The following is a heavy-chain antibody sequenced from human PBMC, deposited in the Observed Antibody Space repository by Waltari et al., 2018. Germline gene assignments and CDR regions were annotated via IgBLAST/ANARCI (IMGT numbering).Heavy chain of an antibody. J-gene: IGHJ4*02. CDR3: ARGFYGGPFDY. CDR1: GGSFRSNDC. V-gene: IGHV4-4*02. Sequence: QVQLKESGPGLVKPSATLSLACDVSGGSFRSNDCWSWVRQPPGKGLEWIGEVHHSGSTKYNPSLNSRVVMSVDTSKNQISLTMKSVTAADTAVYYCARGFYGGPFDYWGPGTLVIVAS. D-gene: IGHD3-3*01. CDR2: VHHSGST.